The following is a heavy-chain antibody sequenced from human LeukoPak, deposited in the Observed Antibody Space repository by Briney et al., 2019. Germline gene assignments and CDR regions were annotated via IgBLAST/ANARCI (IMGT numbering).Heavy chain of an antibody. Sequence: GASVKVSCKTSGYTFTNYDINWVRQATGQGLEWLGWMNPNSDDTGYAQKFQGRVSMTRDASIITAYVVLISLRSEDTAVYYCARSTVRGVDYWGQGNLGIVSS. CDR1: GYTFTNYD. CDR3: ARSTVRGVDY. CDR2: MNPNSDDT. D-gene: IGHD3-10*01. J-gene: IGHJ4*02. V-gene: IGHV1-8*01.